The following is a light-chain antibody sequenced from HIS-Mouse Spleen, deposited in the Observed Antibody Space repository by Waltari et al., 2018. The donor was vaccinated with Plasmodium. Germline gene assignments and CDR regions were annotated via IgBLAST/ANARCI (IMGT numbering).Light chain of an antibody. Sequence: DIQMTQSPSAMSASVGDRVTITCRSSQGISNDLACFQQKPGKVPNRLISAASSLQSGVPSRFSGSGSETEFTLTISSLQPEDFATYYCLQHNSYPMYTFGQGTKLEIK. J-gene: IGKJ2*01. V-gene: IGKV1-17*03. CDR2: AAS. CDR3: LQHNSYPMYT. CDR1: QGISND.